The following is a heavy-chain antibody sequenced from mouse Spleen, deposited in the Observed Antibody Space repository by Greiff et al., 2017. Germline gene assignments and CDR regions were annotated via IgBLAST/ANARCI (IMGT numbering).Heavy chain of an antibody. CDR2: ISSGSSTI. CDR1: GFTFSDYG. CDR3: ARGATYYGSSYGYFDV. J-gene: IGHJ1*01. Sequence: EVMLVESGGGLVKPGGSLKLSCAASGFTFSDYGMHWVRQAPEKGLEWVAYISSGSSTIYYADTVKGRFTISRDNAKNTLFLQMTSLRSEDTAMYYCARGATYYGSSYGYFDVWGAGTTVTVSS. V-gene: IGHV5-17*01. D-gene: IGHD1-1*01.